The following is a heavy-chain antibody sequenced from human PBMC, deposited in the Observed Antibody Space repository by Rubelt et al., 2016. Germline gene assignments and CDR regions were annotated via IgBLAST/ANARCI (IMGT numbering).Heavy chain of an antibody. V-gene: IGHV3-7*01. CDR2: IKQDGSEK. CDR3: ARVYGSGSSFYYYYGMDV. D-gene: IGHD3-10*01. Sequence: ANIKQDGSEKYYVDSVKGRFTISRDNAKNTLYLQMNSLRAEDTAVYYCARVYGSGSSFYYYYGMDVWGQGTTVTVSS. J-gene: IGHJ6*02.